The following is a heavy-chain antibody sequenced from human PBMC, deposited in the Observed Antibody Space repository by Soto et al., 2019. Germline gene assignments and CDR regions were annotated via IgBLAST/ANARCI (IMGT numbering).Heavy chain of an antibody. CDR1: GFTFSSYA. D-gene: IGHD6-19*01. J-gene: IGHJ6*02. V-gene: IGHV3-30-3*01. Sequence: QVQLVESGGGVVQPGRSLRLSCAASGFTFSSYAMHWVRQAPGKGLEWVAVIAYAGSNKYYADSVKGRFTISRDNSKNTLYLQMSSLRAEDTAVYYCARGGSGWYKDGMDVWGQGTTVTVSS. CDR3: ARGGSGWYKDGMDV. CDR2: IAYAGSNK.